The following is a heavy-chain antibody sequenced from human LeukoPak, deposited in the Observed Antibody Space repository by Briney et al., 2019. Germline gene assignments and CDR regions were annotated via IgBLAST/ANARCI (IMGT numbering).Heavy chain of an antibody. V-gene: IGHV3-7*01. CDR1: GFTFSNYW. CDR3: ATLLL. Sequence: GGSLRLSCAASGFTFSNYWMSWVRQAPGKGLEWVASIKQDNEKYYVDSVKGRFTISRDNAKKSLYLQMTSLRADDTAVYYCATLLLRGQGTLVTVSS. D-gene: IGHD2-21*02. J-gene: IGHJ1*01. CDR2: IKQDNEK.